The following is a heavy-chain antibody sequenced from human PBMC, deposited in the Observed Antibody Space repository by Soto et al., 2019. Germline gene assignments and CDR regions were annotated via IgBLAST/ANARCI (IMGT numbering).Heavy chain of an antibody. J-gene: IGHJ4*02. CDR3: AGTRQVELATISDY. CDR2: IIPICGTA. Sequence: QVQLVQSGAEVKKPGSSVKVSCKASGGTFSSYAISWVRQAPGQGLEWMGGIIPICGTANYAQKFQGRVTITADESTSTAYMELSSLRSEDTAVYYCAGTRQVELATISDYWGQGTLVTVSS. V-gene: IGHV1-69*12. D-gene: IGHD5-12*01. CDR1: GGTFSSYA.